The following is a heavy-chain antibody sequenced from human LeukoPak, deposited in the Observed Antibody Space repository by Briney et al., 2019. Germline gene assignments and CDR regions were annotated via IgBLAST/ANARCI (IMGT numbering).Heavy chain of an antibody. Sequence: PSETLSLTCTVSGGSISSYYWSWIRQPAGKGLEWIGRIYTSGSTNYNPSLKSRVTMSVDTSKNQFSLKLSSLTAADTAVYYCARSPRGYSGYDFVDYWGQGTLVTVSS. J-gene: IGHJ4*02. D-gene: IGHD5-12*01. V-gene: IGHV4-4*07. CDR2: IYTSGST. CDR3: ARSPRGYSGYDFVDY. CDR1: GGSISSYY.